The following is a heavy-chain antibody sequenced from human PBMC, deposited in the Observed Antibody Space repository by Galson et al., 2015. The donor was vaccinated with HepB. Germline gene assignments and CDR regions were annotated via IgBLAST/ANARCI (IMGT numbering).Heavy chain of an antibody. CDR3: ARDPYETYYYDSSGYHDAFDI. V-gene: IGHV1-2*02. CDR1: GYTFTGYY. CDR2: INPNSGGT. D-gene: IGHD3-22*01. J-gene: IGHJ3*02. Sequence: SVKVSCKASGYTFTGYYMHWVRQAPGQGLEWMGWINPNSGGTNYAQKFQGRVTMTRDTSISTAYMELSRLRSDDTAVYYCARDPYETYYYDSSGYHDAFDIWGQGTMVTVSS.